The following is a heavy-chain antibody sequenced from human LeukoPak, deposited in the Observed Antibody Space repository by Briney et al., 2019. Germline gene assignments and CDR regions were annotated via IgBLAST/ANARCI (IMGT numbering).Heavy chain of an antibody. CDR1: GFTFSRHC. D-gene: IGHD5-24*01. Sequence: AESLSLACAVSGFTFSRHCMNWVRQAPGKGLEWVSSISTRGSHIYYSDSAKGRFTISRDNAKKSLFMQMNSVRAEVTAVYYCARDGVEMTTFYEGVYYYYMDVWGKGTTVTISS. CDR2: ISTRGSHI. CDR3: ARDGVEMTTFYEGVYYYYMDV. V-gene: IGHV3-21*01. J-gene: IGHJ6*03.